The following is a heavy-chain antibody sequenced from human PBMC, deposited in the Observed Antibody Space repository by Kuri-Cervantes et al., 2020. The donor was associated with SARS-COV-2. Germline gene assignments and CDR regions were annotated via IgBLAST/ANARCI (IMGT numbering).Heavy chain of an antibody. D-gene: IGHD4-11*01. J-gene: IGHJ4*02. Sequence: LSCTVSGGSISSGSYYWSWIRQPAGKGLEWIGRIYTSGSTNYNPSLKSRVTISVDTSKNQFSLKLSSVTAADTAVYYCARDPTGLQYYFDYWGQGTLVTVSS. CDR3: ARDPTGLQYYFDY. CDR1: GGSISSGSYY. CDR2: IYTSGST. V-gene: IGHV4-61*02.